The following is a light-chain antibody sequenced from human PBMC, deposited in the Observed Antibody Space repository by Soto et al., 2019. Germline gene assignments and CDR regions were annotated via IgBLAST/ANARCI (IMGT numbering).Light chain of an antibody. V-gene: IGKV3-15*01. J-gene: IGKJ4*01. CDR3: QPYNNWPLT. CDR1: QNVAVD. Sequence: EVVMTPSPATLSLSPRERVTLSCRPSQNVAVDLAWYQQTPGQAPMLLISGASTRAAGIPARFSGSGSATEITLTISSLRSDDFAVYYCQPYNNWPLTFGGGTKVDIK. CDR2: GAS.